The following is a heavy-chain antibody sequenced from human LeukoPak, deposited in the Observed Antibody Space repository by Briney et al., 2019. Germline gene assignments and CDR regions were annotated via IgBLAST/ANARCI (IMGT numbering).Heavy chain of an antibody. CDR2: INHSGST. J-gene: IGHJ4*02. Sequence: SETLSLTCAVYGGSFSGYYWSWIRQPPGKGREWIGEINHSGSTNYNPSLKSRVTISVDTSKNQFSLKLSSVTAADTAVYYCARAPQWLANYFDYWGQGTLVTVSS. D-gene: IGHD6-19*01. V-gene: IGHV4-34*01. CDR1: GGSFSGYY. CDR3: ARAPQWLANYFDY.